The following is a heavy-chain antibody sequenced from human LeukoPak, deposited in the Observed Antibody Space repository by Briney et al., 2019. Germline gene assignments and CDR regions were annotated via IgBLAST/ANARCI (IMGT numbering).Heavy chain of an antibody. V-gene: IGHV1-2*02. D-gene: IGHD3-22*01. Sequence: ASVKVSCKASGYTFTGYYMHWVRQAPGQGLEWMGWINPNSGGTNYAQKFQGRVTMTRDTSISTAYMELSRLRSDDTAVYYCARGPRITMIVVVIAGDPFDYWGQGTLVTVSS. CDR3: ARGPRITMIVVVIAGDPFDY. CDR1: GYTFTGYY. J-gene: IGHJ4*02. CDR2: INPNSGGT.